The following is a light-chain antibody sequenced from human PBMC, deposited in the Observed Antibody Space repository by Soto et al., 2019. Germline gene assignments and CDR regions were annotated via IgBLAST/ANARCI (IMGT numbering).Light chain of an antibody. CDR3: QQYGNSPPIT. CDR2: GAS. V-gene: IGKV3-20*01. CDR1: QSISSN. Sequence: TQSPATLSLAPGERVTLSCRTSQSISSNLAWYQQRPGQAPRLLIFGASTRATGIPARFSGSGSGTDFTLTISRLEPEDFAVYYCQQYGNSPPITFGGGTKVDIK. J-gene: IGKJ4*01.